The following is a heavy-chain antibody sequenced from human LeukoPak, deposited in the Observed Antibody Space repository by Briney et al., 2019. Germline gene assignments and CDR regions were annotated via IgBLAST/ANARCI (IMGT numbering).Heavy chain of an antibody. Sequence: PGGSLRLSCTASGFTFGDYAMSWFRQAPGKGLEWVGFIRSKAYGGTTEYAASVKGRFTISRDDSKSIAYLQMNSLKTEDTAVYYCTRDQRVLRYFDWETHRPNAFDIWGQGTMVTVSS. CDR1: GFTFGDYA. D-gene: IGHD3-9*01. CDR3: TRDQRVLRYFDWETHRPNAFDI. J-gene: IGHJ3*02. V-gene: IGHV3-49*03. CDR2: IRSKAYGGTT.